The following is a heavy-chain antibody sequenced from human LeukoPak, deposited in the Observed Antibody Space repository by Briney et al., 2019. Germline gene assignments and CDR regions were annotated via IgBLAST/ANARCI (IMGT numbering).Heavy chain of an antibody. Sequence: PGGSLRLSCAASGFTFSSYAMHWVRQAPGKGLEYVSAISSNGGSTYYANSVKGRFTISRDNSQNTLYLQMGSLSAEHMAVYYCARVSYYYDSSGYLDAFDLWGQGTMVTVSS. CDR1: GFTFSSYA. CDR3: ARVSYYYDSSGYLDAFDL. D-gene: IGHD3-22*01. CDR2: ISSNGGST. V-gene: IGHV3-64*01. J-gene: IGHJ3*01.